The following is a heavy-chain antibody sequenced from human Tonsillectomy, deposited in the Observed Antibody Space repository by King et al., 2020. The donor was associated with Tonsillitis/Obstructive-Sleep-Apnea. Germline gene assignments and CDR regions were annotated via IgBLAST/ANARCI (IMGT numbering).Heavy chain of an antibody. J-gene: IGHJ4*02. CDR3: AGDRGEVGENANDY. Sequence: VQLVESGGGVVQPGRSLRLSCAASGFTFSSYAMHWVRQAPGKGLEWVAVISYDGSNKYYADSVKGRFTISRDNSKNTLYLQMNSLRAEDTAVYYCAGDRGEVGENANDYWGQGTLVTVSS. CDR2: ISYDGSNK. D-gene: IGHD1-1*01. V-gene: IGHV3-30*04. CDR1: GFTFSSYA.